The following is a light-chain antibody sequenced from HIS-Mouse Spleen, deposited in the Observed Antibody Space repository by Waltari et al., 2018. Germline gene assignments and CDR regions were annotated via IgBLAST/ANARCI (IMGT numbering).Light chain of an antibody. V-gene: IGLV3-10*01. Sequence: SYELTQPPSVSVSPGQTARITCSGDALPKKYAYWYQQKSGQAPVLVIYEDSKRPSGIPERFSGSKSGNTASLTISGLQAEDEADYYCCSYAGSYTSGVVFGGGTKLTVL. CDR1: ALPKKY. CDR2: EDS. CDR3: CSYAGSYTSGVV. J-gene: IGLJ2*01.